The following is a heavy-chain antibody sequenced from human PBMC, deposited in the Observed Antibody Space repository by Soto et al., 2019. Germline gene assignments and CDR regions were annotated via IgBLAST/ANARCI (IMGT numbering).Heavy chain of an antibody. CDR1: GGTFSSYA. V-gene: IGHV1-69*13. CDR2: IIPIFGTA. J-gene: IGHJ3*02. D-gene: IGHD3-9*01. Sequence: SVKVSCKASGGTFSSYAISWVRQAPGPGLEWMGGIIPIFGTANYAQKFQGRVTITADESTSTAYMELSSLRSEDTAVYYCAISPLRYFDWLSPHDAFDIWGQGTMVTVSS. CDR3: AISPLRYFDWLSPHDAFDI.